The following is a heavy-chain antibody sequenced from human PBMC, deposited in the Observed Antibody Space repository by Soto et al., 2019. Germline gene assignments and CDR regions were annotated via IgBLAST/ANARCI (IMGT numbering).Heavy chain of an antibody. CDR2: INPNSGGT. CDR1: GYTFTDYN. D-gene: IGHD6-25*01. J-gene: IGHJ4*02. V-gene: IGHV1-2*04. Sequence: QVPLVQSGAEVEKPGASVKVSCKASGYTFTDYNLHWVRQAPGQGLEWMGWINPNSGGTKYAQKFQGWVTMTGDTSISTAYMELSRLRSDDTAVYFCARDAVPQSSGWYFDYWGQGTLLTVSS. CDR3: ARDAVPQSSGWYFDY.